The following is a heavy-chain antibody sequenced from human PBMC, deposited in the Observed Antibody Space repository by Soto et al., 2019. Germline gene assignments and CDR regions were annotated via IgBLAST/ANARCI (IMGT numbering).Heavy chain of an antibody. D-gene: IGHD2-15*01. J-gene: IGHJ5*02. CDR3: ARDGCSGSNCLNWFDP. V-gene: IGHV3-48*01. Sequence: DVHLVESGGGLVQPGGSLRLSCAASGFTFSSYSMNWVRQAPGKGLEWVSYISSSSTTKYYADSVKGRFTISRDNAKNSLYLQMNSLRAEDTAVYYCARDGCSGSNCLNWFDPWGQGTLVTVSS. CDR2: ISSSSTTK. CDR1: GFTFSSYS.